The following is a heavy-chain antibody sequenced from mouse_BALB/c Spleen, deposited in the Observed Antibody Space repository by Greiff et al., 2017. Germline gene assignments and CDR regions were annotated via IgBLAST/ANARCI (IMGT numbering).Heavy chain of an antibody. Sequence: VQLKESGPELVKPGASVKVSCKASGYAFTSYNMYRVKQSHGKSLEWIGYIDPYNGGTSYNQKFKGKATLTVDKSSSTAYMHLNSLTSEDSAVYYCARVDYDWYFDVWGAGTTVTVSS. CDR2: IDPYNGGT. CDR3: ARVDYDWYFDV. D-gene: IGHD2-4*01. V-gene: IGHV1S135*01. CDR1: GYAFTSYN. J-gene: IGHJ1*01.